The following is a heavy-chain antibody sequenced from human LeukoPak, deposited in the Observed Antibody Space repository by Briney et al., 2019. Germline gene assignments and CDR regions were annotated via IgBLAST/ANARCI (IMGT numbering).Heavy chain of an antibody. CDR2: INPNSGGT. CDR1: GYTFTSYY. J-gene: IGHJ3*02. Sequence: ASVKVSCKASGYTFTSYYIHWVRQAPGQGLEWMGWINPNSGGTNYAQKFQGRVTMTRDMSISTTYMELSSLRSDDTAVYYCARFSWSDAFDIWGQGTMVTVSS. CDR3: ARFSWSDAFDI. V-gene: IGHV1-2*02. D-gene: IGHD6-13*01.